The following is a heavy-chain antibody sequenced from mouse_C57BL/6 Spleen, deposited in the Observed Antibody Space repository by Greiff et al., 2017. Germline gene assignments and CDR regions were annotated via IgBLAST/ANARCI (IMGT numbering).Heavy chain of an antibody. CDR3: SGLLSYAMDY. CDR2: IYPGSGST. J-gene: IGHJ4*01. CDR1: GYTFTSYW. V-gene: IGHV1-55*01. Sequence: QVQLQQPGAELVKPGASVKMSCKASGYTFTSYWITWVKQRPGQGLEWIGEIYPGSGSTNYNEKFNCKATLAVDTSSSSAYMQLISLTSEDSAVYYCSGLLSYAMDYWGQGTSVTVAS.